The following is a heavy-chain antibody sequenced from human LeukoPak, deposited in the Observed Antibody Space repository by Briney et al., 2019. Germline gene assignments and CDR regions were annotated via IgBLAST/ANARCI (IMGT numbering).Heavy chain of an antibody. CDR1: GFTFTGYY. CDR3: SSAPYTFFLDD. D-gene: IGHD2-2*02. Sequence: GSLSLSCEASGFTFTGYYIRWVRQAPGRGLEWVLGIILNGGGTNYPHKFKGGFTMTRDSSISTAYLELSSLRSDDSAFYYCSSAPYTFFLDDGGQGRSVTVSS. V-gene: IGHV1-2*02. J-gene: IGHJ4*02. CDR2: IILNGGGT.